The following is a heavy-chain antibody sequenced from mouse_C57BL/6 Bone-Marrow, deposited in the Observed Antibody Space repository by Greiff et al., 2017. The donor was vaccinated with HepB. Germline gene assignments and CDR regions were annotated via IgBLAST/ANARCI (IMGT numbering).Heavy chain of an antibody. Sequence: EVMLVESGGGLVQSGRSLRLSCATSGFTFSDFYMEWVRQAPGKGLEWIAASRNKANDYTTEYSASVKGRFIVSRDTSHSILYLQMNALRAEDTAIYYCARDASYYGSSYWYFDVWGTGTTVTVSS. CDR1: GFTFSDFY. D-gene: IGHD1-1*01. CDR2: SRNKANDYTT. J-gene: IGHJ1*03. V-gene: IGHV7-1*01. CDR3: ARDASYYGSSYWYFDV.